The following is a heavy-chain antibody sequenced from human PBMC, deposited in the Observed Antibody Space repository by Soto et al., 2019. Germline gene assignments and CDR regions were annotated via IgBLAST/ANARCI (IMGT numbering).Heavy chain of an antibody. CDR2: ISGSGGST. Sequence: GGSLRLSCAASGFTFGSYAMSWVRQAPGKGLEWVSAISGSGGSTYYADSVKGRFTISRDNSKNTLYLQMNSLRAEDTAVYYCAKDLEGAYCGGDCYSSYYYYYYGMDVWGQGTTVTVSS. CDR1: GFTFGSYA. CDR3: AKDLEGAYCGGDCYSSYYYYYYGMDV. D-gene: IGHD2-21*02. J-gene: IGHJ6*02. V-gene: IGHV3-23*01.